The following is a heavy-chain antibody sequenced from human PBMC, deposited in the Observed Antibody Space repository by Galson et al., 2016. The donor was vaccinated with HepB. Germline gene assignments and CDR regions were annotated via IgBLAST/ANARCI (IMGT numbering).Heavy chain of an antibody. D-gene: IGHD2-21*02. Sequence: SLRLSCAASGFTFSSYSMNWVRQAPGKGLDWVSYITSDSSTIYYADSVKGRFTISRDNAKNSLYLQMNSLRDEDTVGYFCARDRDWAFDYWGQGTLVTVSS. J-gene: IGHJ4*02. CDR2: ITSDSSTI. V-gene: IGHV3-48*02. CDR1: GFTFSSYS. CDR3: ARDRDWAFDY.